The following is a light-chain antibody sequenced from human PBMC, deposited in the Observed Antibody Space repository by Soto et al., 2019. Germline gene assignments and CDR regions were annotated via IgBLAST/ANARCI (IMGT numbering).Light chain of an antibody. V-gene: IGKV1-39*01. J-gene: IGKJ2*01. CDR1: QSIRSY. Sequence: DIQMTQSPSSLSASVGDSVTISCRASQSIRSYLNGYQQTPGKAPNLLIYAASNLQSGVPSRFSGSGSGTDFTLTISCLHPSDFATYYCQQTYNTPRIFGQWTKLQI. CDR3: QQTYNTPRI. CDR2: AAS.